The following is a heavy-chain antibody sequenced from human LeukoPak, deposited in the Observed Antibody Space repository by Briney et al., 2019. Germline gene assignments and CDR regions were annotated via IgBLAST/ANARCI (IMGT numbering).Heavy chain of an antibody. Sequence: SETLSLTCTVSGGSISSSSYYWGWIRQPPGKGLEWIGSIHDSGSTYYNQTLKNRLTISVDTSKNQFSLQLSSVTAADTAVYYCARGLVVPATIDYFDYWGQGTLVTVSS. V-gene: IGHV4-39*07. J-gene: IGHJ4*02. CDR3: ARGLVVPATIDYFDY. CDR2: IHDSGST. CDR1: GGSISSSSYY. D-gene: IGHD2-2*01.